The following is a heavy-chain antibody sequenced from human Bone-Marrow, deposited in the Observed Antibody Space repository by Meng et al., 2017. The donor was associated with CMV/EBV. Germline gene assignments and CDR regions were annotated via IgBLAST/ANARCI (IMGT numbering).Heavy chain of an antibody. J-gene: IGHJ4*02. V-gene: IGHV4-59*01. CDR1: GGSISSYY. CDR2: MNSGGSA. D-gene: IGHD3-16*01. Sequence: SEPLSLTCNVSGGSISSYYWSWIRQPPGKGLEWIGFMNSGGSANYNASLRSRVTISVDMSRNQFSLRLSSVTAADTAVYYCARDPATGPRGDHFDYWGQGIRVTVSS. CDR3: ARDPATGPRGDHFDY.